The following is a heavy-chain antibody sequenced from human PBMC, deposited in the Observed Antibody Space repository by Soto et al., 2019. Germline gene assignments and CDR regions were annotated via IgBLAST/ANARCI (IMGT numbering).Heavy chain of an antibody. CDR3: ATQEVGGSYVYTFDP. Sequence: ASETLSLTCTVSGGSISSYYWSWIRQPPGKGLEWIGYIYYSGSTNYNPSLKSRVTISVDTSKNQFSLKLSSVTAADTAVYYCATQEVGGSYVYTFDPWGQGTLVTVS. V-gene: IGHV4-59*12. J-gene: IGHJ5*02. CDR2: IYYSGST. CDR1: GGSISSYY. D-gene: IGHD1-26*01.